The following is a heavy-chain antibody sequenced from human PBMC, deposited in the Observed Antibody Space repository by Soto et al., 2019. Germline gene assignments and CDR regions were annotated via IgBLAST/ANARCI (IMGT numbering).Heavy chain of an antibody. CDR2: INPNSGGT. V-gene: IGHV1-2*02. CDR1: GYTFTGYY. D-gene: IGHD1-26*01. Sequence: QVQLVQSGAEVKKPGASVKVSCKASGYTFTGYYMHWVRQAPGQGLEWMGWINPNSGGTKYAQKFQGRVTMTRDTSISTAYMELRRLRSDDTAVYYCAREIVGATIEVDYWGQGTLVTVSS. CDR3: AREIVGATIEVDY. J-gene: IGHJ4*02.